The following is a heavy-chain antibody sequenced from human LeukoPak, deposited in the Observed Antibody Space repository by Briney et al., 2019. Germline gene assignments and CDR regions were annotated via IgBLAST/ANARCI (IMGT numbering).Heavy chain of an antibody. J-gene: IGHJ6*02. CDR3: ARQAESYYYGMDV. V-gene: IGHV4-61*08. CDR2: IYTSGST. Sequence: SETLSLTCTVSGGSISSGGYYWSWIRQHPGKGLEWIGYIYTSGSTNYNPSLKSRVTMSVDTSKNQYSLKLSSVTAADTAVYYCARQAESYYYGMDVWGQGTTVTVSS. CDR1: GGSISSGGYY.